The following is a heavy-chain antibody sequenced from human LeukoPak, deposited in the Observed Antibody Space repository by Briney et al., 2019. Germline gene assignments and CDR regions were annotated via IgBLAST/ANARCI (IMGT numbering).Heavy chain of an antibody. CDR3: ATHPPKLCTGGSCSDY. Sequence: SETLSLTCTVSGCSISSYSWSWIRQPPGKGLEWIGYIYYSGSTNYNPSLKSRVTISIDTSKNQFSLKLSSVTAADTAVYYCATHPPKLCTGGSCSDYWGQGTLVTVSS. D-gene: IGHD2-15*01. CDR1: GCSISSYS. V-gene: IGHV4-59*01. CDR2: IYYSGST. J-gene: IGHJ4*02.